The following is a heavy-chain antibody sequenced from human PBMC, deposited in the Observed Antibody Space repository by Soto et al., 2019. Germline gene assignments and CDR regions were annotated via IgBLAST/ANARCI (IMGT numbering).Heavy chain of an antibody. CDR1: GYTFSNYD. CDR3: AKVSRKGSAIDFDY. J-gene: IGHJ4*02. Sequence: QVQLVQSGAELKKPGASVKVSCKASGYTFSNYDMNWVRQATGQGPEWIGWVTPKNGDTGYAQKFQGRVTLTTDISTTTAYMELTSLRSEDTAIYYCAKVSRKGSAIDFDYWGQGTLITVSS. D-gene: IGHD3-10*01. CDR2: VTPKNGDT. V-gene: IGHV1-8*01.